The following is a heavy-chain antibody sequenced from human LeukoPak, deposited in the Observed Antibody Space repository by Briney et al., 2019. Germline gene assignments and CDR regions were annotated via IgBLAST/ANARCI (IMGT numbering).Heavy chain of an antibody. CDR1: GGSFSGYY. CDR2: INHSGST. Sequence: SETLSLTCAVHGGSFSGYYWSWIRQPPGKGLEWIGEINHSGSTNYNPSLKSRVTISVDTSKNQFSLKLSSVTAADTAVYYCARGHNSGSGVPASGWFDPWGQGTLVTVSS. V-gene: IGHV4-34*01. D-gene: IGHD6-19*01. J-gene: IGHJ5*02. CDR3: ARGHNSGSGVPASGWFDP.